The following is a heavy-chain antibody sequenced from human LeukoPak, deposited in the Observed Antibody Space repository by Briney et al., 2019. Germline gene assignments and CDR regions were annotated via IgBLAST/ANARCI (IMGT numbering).Heavy chain of an antibody. V-gene: IGHV3-74*01. CDR2: ISSDGNTV. Sequence: GGSLRLSCEASGFTFNNYWMHWVRQAPGKGLVWISRISSDGNTVTYADSMKDRFTISRDNAKNTVYLQMNSLRAEDTAVYYCARGGYSYGYLPDGRLEFWGQGALVTVSS. CDR3: ARGGYSYGYLPDGRLEF. J-gene: IGHJ4*02. CDR1: GFTFNNYW. D-gene: IGHD5-18*01.